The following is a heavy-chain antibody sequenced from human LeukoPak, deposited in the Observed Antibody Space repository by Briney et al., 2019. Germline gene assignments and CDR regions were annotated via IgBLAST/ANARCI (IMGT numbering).Heavy chain of an antibody. V-gene: IGHV5-51*01. Sequence: GGSLKISCKGFGYSFTSYWIAWVRQMPGKGLEWMGIIYPGDSDTRYSPSFQGQVTISADKSINTAYLQWSSLKASDTAMYYCARGYCSSTTCSAGAFDIWGQGTTVTVSS. J-gene: IGHJ3*02. CDR2: IYPGDSDT. D-gene: IGHD2-2*01. CDR3: ARGYCSSTTCSAGAFDI. CDR1: GYSFTSYW.